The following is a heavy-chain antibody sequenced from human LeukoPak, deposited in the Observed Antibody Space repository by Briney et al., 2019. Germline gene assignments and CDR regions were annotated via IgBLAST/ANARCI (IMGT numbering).Heavy chain of an antibody. CDR3: ARRGSGWYLNDY. Sequence: SETLSLTCAVSGYSISSGYYWGWIRQPSGKGLEWIGSIYHSGSTYYNPSLKSRVTISVDTSKNQFSLKLSSVTAADTAVYYCARRGSGWYLNDYWGQGTLVTVSS. D-gene: IGHD6-19*01. V-gene: IGHV4-38-2*01. CDR2: IYHSGST. CDR1: GYSISSGYY. J-gene: IGHJ4*02.